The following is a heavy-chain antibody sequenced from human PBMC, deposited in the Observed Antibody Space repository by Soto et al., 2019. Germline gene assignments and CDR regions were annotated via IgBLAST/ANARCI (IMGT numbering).Heavy chain of an antibody. J-gene: IGHJ6*02. CDR1: GESLNSVTYD. CDR2: IYYSGST. V-gene: IGHV4-61*01. D-gene: IGHD5-18*01. Sequence: LTCTVSGESLNSVTYDGGWIQQPPGNGLAWIRRIYYSGSTDPHSSLKSRVSMSVDTAKNQFSLQLSSVTAADEAIYFCAPDANVDTDMRAYYYYPMDIWGQGTTVTVSS. CDR3: APDANVDTDMRAYYYYPMDI.